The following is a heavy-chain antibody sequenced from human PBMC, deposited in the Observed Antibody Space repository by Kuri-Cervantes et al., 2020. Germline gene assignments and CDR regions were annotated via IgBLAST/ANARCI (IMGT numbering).Heavy chain of an antibody. CDR1: GFTFSSYE. J-gene: IGHJ5*02. V-gene: IGHV3-48*03. CDR3: ARDALNPGIAAAENWFDP. Sequence: GGSLRLSCAASGFTFSSYEMNRVRQSPGKGLEWVSYISSSGSTIYYADSVKGRFTISRDNAKNSLYLQMNSLRAEDTAVYYCARDALNPGIAAAENWFDPWGQGTLVTVSS. CDR2: ISSSGSTI. D-gene: IGHD6-13*01.